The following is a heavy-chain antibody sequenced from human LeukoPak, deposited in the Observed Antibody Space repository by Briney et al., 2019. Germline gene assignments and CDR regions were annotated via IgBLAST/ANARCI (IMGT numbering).Heavy chain of an antibody. D-gene: IGHD6-19*01. CDR1: GGSISSGDYY. CDR3: ARDGSGWYVRWFDP. Sequence: SETLSLTCTVSGGSISSGDYYWSWIRQPPGKGLEWIGYIYYSGSTYYNPSLKSRVTISVDTSKNQFSLKLSSVTAADTAVYYCARDGSGWYVRWFDPWGQGTLVTVSS. V-gene: IGHV4-30-4*08. J-gene: IGHJ5*02. CDR2: IYYSGST.